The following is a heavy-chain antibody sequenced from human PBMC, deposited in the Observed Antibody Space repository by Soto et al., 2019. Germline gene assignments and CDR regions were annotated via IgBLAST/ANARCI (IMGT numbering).Heavy chain of an antibody. V-gene: IGHV4-30-2*01. D-gene: IGHD1-1*01. CDR1: GGSISSGGYS. J-gene: IGHJ6*02. Sequence: QLQLQESGSGLVKPSQTLSLTCAVSGGSISSGGYSWSWIRQPPGKGLEWIGYIYHSGSTYYNPSLKSRVTISVDRSKNQFSLKLSSVTAADTAVYYCARDVGGRGWNPRPGGMDVWGQGTTVTVSS. CDR3: ARDVGGRGWNPRPGGMDV. CDR2: IYHSGST.